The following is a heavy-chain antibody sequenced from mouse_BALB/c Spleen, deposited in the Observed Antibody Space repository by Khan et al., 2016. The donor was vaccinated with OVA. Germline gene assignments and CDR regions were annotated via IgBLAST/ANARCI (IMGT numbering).Heavy chain of an antibody. CDR2: INPGSGGT. J-gene: IGHJ4*01. CDR1: GYAFTNYL. V-gene: IGHV1-54*01. CDR3: AQRDYAMDY. Sequence: QVQLQQPGAELVRPGTSVKVSCKASGYAFTNYLIEWVKQRPGQGLEWIGVINPGSGGTNYNEKFKGKATLTADKSSSTAYMQLSSLTSDDSAVYFCAQRDYAMDYWGQGTSVTVSS.